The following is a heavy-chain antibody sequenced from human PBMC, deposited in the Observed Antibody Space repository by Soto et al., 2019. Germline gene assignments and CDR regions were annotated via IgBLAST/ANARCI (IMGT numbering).Heavy chain of an antibody. CDR3: ARGSWDDVSGHYYMDV. J-gene: IGHJ6*03. D-gene: IGHD1-1*01. CDR2: TYYKSKWYY. V-gene: IGHV6-1*01. CDR1: GDSVSSNSAG. Sequence: SQTLSLTCDISGDSVSSNSAGWNWIRQTPSRGLEWLVRTYYKSKWYYTYAASVKSRITVSPDTSKNQFSLQLTSVTPEDTAVYYCARGSWDDVSGHYYMDVWDKGTTVTVSS.